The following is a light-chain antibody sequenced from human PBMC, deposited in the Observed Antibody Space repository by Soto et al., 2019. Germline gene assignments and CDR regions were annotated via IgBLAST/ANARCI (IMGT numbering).Light chain of an antibody. Sequence: EIVLTQSPATLSLSPGERAILSCRASQTVNNYLAWYQQKPGQAPRLLIYGASNRATGVPARFSGSGSGTDFTLSITSLEPEDFAVYYCQQRSNWPPIFTFGPGTKVDVK. CDR1: QTVNNY. CDR2: GAS. V-gene: IGKV3-11*01. J-gene: IGKJ3*01. CDR3: QQRSNWPPIFT.